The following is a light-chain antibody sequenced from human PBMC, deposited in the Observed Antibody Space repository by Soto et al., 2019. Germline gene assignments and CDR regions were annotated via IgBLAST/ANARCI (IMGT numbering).Light chain of an antibody. V-gene: IGKV3-11*01. CDR2: DAS. CDR3: QQRSNWPIT. J-gene: IGKJ5*01. Sequence: VLTQSASTLSLSPGERATLSCRASQSVSSYLAWYQQKPGQAPRLLIYDASNRATGIPARFSGSGSGTDFTLTISSREPEDFALYYCQQRSNWPITFGQGTRLEIK. CDR1: QSVSSY.